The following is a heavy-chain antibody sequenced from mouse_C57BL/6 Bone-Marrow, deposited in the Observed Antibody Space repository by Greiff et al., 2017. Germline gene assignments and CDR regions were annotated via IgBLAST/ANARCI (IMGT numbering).Heavy chain of an antibody. D-gene: IGHD2-1*01. J-gene: IGHJ2*01. Sequence: VQLQQSGAELVRPGASVTLSCKASGYTFTDYEMHWVKQTPVHGLEWIGAIDPETGGTAYNQKFKGKAILTADKSSSTAYMELRSLTSEDSAVXYCTRGGGNYLFDYWGQGTTRTVSS. CDR2: IDPETGGT. CDR3: TRGGGNYLFDY. CDR1: GYTFTDYE. V-gene: IGHV1-15*01.